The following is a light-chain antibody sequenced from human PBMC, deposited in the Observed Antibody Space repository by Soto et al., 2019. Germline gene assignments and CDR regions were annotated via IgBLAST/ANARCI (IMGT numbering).Light chain of an antibody. V-gene: IGLV1-40*01. CDR2: GNS. CDR3: QSYDSSLSGDV. J-gene: IGLJ1*01. CDR1: SSNIGAGYD. Sequence: QSVLTQPPSVSGAPGQGVTISFTGSSSNIGAGYDVHWYQQLPGTAPKLLIYGNSNRPSGAPDRFSGSKSGTSASLAITGLQAEDEADYYCQSYDSSLSGDVFGTGTKVTVL.